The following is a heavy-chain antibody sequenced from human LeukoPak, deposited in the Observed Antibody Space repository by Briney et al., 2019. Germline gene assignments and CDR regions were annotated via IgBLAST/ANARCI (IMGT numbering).Heavy chain of an antibody. J-gene: IGHJ4*02. CDR3: ARALDPLGGLSLPDY. CDR2: IHPSTGNP. CDR1: GYSFTNYA. Sequence: ASVKVSCKASGYSFTNYAMNWVRQAPGQGLEFMGWIHPSTGNPAYAQGFSERFVFSLDTSVTTTYLQISDLKAEDTALYFCARALDPLGGLSLPDYWGQGTLVTLSS. V-gene: IGHV7-4-1*02. D-gene: IGHD3-16*02.